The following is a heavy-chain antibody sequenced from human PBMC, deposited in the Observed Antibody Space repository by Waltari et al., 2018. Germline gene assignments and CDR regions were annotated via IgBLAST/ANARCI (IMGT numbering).Heavy chain of an antibody. D-gene: IGHD6-13*01. Sequence: EVQLVESGGGLVQPGGSLRLSCAASGFTFSSFSMHWVRQGPGKGLEWISYIGLGGGPVHCADSVKGRFTIFRDNDKNSLYLEMNSLRAEDTGLYYCARGSAAGIASWGQGTLVTVSS. CDR1: GFTFSSFS. CDR3: ARGSAAGIAS. V-gene: IGHV3-48*01. CDR2: IGLGGGPV. J-gene: IGHJ5*01.